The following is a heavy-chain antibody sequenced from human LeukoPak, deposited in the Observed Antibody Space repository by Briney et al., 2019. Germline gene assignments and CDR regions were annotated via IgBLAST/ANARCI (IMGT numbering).Heavy chain of an antibody. V-gene: IGHV1-69*13. CDR1: GGTFSSYA. J-gene: IGHJ4*02. CDR3: ASLSWGDFWSGEDY. CDR2: IIPIFGTA. Sequence: ASVKVSCKASGGTFSSYAISWVRQAPGQGLEWMGGIIPIFGTANYAQKFQGRVTITADESTSTAYMELSSLRSEDTDVYYCASLSWGDFWSGEDYWGQGTLVTVSS. D-gene: IGHD3-3*01.